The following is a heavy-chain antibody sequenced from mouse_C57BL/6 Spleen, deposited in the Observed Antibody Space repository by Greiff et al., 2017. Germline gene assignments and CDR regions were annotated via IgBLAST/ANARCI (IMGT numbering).Heavy chain of an antibody. CDR1: GYTFTSYW. CDR3: ARAGSNRYYYAMGY. J-gene: IGHJ4*01. D-gene: IGHD1-1*01. Sequence: QVQLQQPGAELVKPGASVKLSCKASGYTFTSYWMHWVKQRPGQGLEWIGMIHPTSGSTNYNEKFKSKATLTVDKSSSTAYMQLSSLTSEDSAVYSYARAGSNRYYYAMGYWGQGTSVTVSS. V-gene: IGHV1-64*01. CDR2: IHPTSGST.